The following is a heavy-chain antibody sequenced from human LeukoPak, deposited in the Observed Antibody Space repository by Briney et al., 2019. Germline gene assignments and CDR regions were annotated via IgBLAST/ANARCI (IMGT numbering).Heavy chain of an antibody. CDR2: ISYDGTNK. CDR1: RFTFSIFT. J-gene: IGHJ3*02. D-gene: IGHD4/OR15-4a*01. Sequence: GGSLRLSCTATRFTFSIFTMHWVRQAPGKGLEWVSLISYDGTNKSYADSLRGRFTISRDNSKNTLYLQMNSLRAEDTAVYYCAREGDYGDADAFDIWGQGTMVTVSS. V-gene: IGHV3-30-3*01. CDR3: AREGDYGDADAFDI.